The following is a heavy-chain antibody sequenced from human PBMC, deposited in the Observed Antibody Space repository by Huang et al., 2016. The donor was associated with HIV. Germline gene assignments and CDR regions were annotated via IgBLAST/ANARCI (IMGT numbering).Heavy chain of an antibody. V-gene: IGHV4-30-4*08. CDR2: IYYSGNT. J-gene: IGHJ5*02. CDR3: ATSPHYYDSHPALLNWFDP. Sequence: QVQLQESGPGLVKPSQTLSLTCTVSGASISSGAYYWSWIRQPPGKGLEWIGDIYYSGNTYYNPSLKSRLNMSVDTSKNQFSVKLSSVTAADTAVYYCATSPHYYDSHPALLNWFDPWGQGSLVAVSS. CDR1: GASISSGAYY. D-gene: IGHD3-22*01.